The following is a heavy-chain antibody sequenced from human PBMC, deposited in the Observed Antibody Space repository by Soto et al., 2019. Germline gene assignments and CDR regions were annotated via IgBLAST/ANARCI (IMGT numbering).Heavy chain of an antibody. J-gene: IGHJ4*02. CDR3: ARSSGELSSSGL. CDR2: IIPIRGIA. V-gene: IGHV1-69*02. CDR1: GGTFSSYT. Sequence: QVQLVQSGAAVKKPGSSVKVSCKASGGTFSSYTISWVRQAPGQGLEWMGRIIPIRGIANYAQKFQGRVKITADKSTSTAYMELSSLISEDTAVYYSARSSGELSSSGLWGQGTLVTVSS. D-gene: IGHD3-22*01.